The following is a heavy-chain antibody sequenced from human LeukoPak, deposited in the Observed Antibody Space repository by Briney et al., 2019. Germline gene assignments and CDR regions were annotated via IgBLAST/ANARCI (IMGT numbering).Heavy chain of an antibody. J-gene: IGHJ6*02. CDR2: IYHSGST. Sequence: SETLSLTCAVSGGSISSGGYSWSWIWQPPGKGLEWIGYIYHSGSTYYNPSLKSRVTISVDRSKNQFSLKLSSVTAADTAVYYCARDLAYCSSTSCSYGMDVWGQGTTVTVSS. D-gene: IGHD2-2*01. CDR3: ARDLAYCSSTSCSYGMDV. CDR1: GGSISSGGYS. V-gene: IGHV4-30-2*01.